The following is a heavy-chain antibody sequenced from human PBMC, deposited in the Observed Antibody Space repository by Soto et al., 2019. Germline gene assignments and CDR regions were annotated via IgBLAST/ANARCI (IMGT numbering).Heavy chain of an antibody. V-gene: IGHV4-39*01. D-gene: IGHD3-10*01. CDR3: ARHQGSFYKDHFDH. Sequence: QLQLQESGPGLVRPSATLSLTCSVSGGSVDDSSYYWGWVRQAPGKGLEWIGSIYYSGITYYSSSLKRRATISVDTSNNQFSLKLSSVTAADTAVYYCARHQGSFYKDHFDHWGQGSLVTVSS. CDR1: GGSVDDSSYY. J-gene: IGHJ4*01. CDR2: IYYSGIT.